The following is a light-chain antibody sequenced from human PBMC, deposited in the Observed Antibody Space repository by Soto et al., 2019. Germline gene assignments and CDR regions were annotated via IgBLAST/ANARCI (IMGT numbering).Light chain of an antibody. CDR2: GAS. CDR1: QSVSSY. CDR3: QQYGSSPWT. J-gene: IGKJ1*01. Sequence: EIVWTQSPATLSLSPGERATLSCRASQSVSSYLAWYQQKPGQAPRLLIYGASSRATGIPDRFSGSGSGTEFTLTISRLQPEDFAVYYCQQYGSSPWTFGQGTKVDIK. V-gene: IGKV3-20*01.